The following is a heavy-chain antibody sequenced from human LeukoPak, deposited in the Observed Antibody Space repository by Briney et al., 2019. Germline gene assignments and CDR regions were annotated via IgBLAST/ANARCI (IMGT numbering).Heavy chain of an antibody. Sequence: SETLSLTCTVSGDSITSGSWGWIRQTPGKGLKWIGNIYSTGTTSYNPSVKSRVTMSVDTSKNQFSLKLDSVTAADTAVYYCGRDSGFWLYWGQGTLVTVSS. D-gene: IGHD3-22*01. CDR3: GRDSGFWLY. CDR1: GDSITSGS. J-gene: IGHJ4*02. CDR2: IYSTGTT. V-gene: IGHV4-39*07.